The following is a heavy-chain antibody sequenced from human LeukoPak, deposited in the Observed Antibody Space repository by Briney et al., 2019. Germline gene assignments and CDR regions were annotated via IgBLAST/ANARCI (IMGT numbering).Heavy chain of an antibody. CDR1: RFTVSSNY. J-gene: IGHJ4*02. V-gene: IGHV3-66*01. D-gene: IGHD3-9*01. Sequence: GGSLRLSCAASRFTVSSNYMSWVRQAPGKGLEWVSVIYSGGSTYYADSVKGRFTISRDNSKNTLYLQMNSLRAEDTAVYYCARGDYDILTGYPSYYFDYWGQGTLVTVSS. CDR3: ARGDYDILTGYPSYYFDY. CDR2: IYSGGST.